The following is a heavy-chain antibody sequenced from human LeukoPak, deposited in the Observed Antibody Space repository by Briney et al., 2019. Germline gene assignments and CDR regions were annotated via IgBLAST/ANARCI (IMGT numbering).Heavy chain of an antibody. Sequence: ASVKVSCKASGYTFTAYYMHWVRQAPGQGLEWMGWINPNSGGTNYAQKFQGRVTMTRDTSISTAYMELSRLRSDDTAVYYCVRFFLGMQAFDIWGQGTMVTVSS. D-gene: IGHD3-3*01. CDR2: INPNSGGT. J-gene: IGHJ3*02. CDR3: VRFFLGMQAFDI. CDR1: GYTFTAYY. V-gene: IGHV1-2*02.